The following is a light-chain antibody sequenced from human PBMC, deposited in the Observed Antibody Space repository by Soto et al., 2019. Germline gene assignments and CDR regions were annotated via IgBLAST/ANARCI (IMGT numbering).Light chain of an antibody. J-gene: IGLJ1*01. CDR3: ASWDDSLNGPV. V-gene: IGLV1-44*01. Sequence: QSALTQPPSASGTPGQRVTISCSGSSSNVGGNPVNWYQHVPTTAPKLLIYTNTQRPSRAPDRFSGSKSGTSASLAISGLQSEDEADYYCASWDDSLNGPVFGTGTKVTVL. CDR1: SSNVGGNP. CDR2: TNT.